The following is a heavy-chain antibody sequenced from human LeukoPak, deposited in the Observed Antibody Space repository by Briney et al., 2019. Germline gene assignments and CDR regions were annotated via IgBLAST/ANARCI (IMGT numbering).Heavy chain of an antibody. CDR2: ISAYNGNT. J-gene: IGHJ4*02. Sequence: ASVKVSCKASGYTFTSYGISWVRQAPGQGLEWMGWISAYNGNTNYAQKLQGRVTMTTDTSTSTAYMELSSLRSEDTAVYYCAHCSSTSCSPDYWGQGTLVTVSS. V-gene: IGHV1-18*01. CDR3: AHCSSTSCSPDY. D-gene: IGHD2-2*01. CDR1: GYTFTSYG.